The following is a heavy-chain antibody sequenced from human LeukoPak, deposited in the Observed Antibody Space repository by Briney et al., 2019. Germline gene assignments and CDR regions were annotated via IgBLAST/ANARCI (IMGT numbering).Heavy chain of an antibody. J-gene: IGHJ4*02. V-gene: IGHV3-23*01. CDR1: GFTLSSYS. D-gene: IGHD6-13*01. CDR2: ISGSGDNT. Sequence: GSLRLSCVGSGFTLSSYSITWVRQASGEGPEWVSTISGSGDNTYYADSVKGRFTISRDNSRNTVYLQMNSLRAEDTAVYYCAKGSLGSWYFFDSWGQGTLVTVSS. CDR3: AKGSLGSWYFFDS.